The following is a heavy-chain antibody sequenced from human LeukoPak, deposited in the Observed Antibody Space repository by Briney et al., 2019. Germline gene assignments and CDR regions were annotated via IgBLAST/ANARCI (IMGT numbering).Heavy chain of an antibody. CDR1: GFNLRNYW. J-gene: IGHJ4*02. CDR2: INSDGGST. V-gene: IGHV3-74*03. Sequence: GGSLRLSCEASGFNLRNYWMHWVRQAPGQRPVWVSRINSDGGSTTYADSVKGRFTISRNNAKSTLYLDMNSLRAEDTAVYYCAREGGVTMVRGVLRYWGQGALVTVSS. D-gene: IGHD3-10*01. CDR3: AREGGVTMVRGVLRY.